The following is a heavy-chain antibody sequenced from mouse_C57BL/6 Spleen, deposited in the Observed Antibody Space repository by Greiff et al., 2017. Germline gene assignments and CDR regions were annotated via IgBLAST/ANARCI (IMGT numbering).Heavy chain of an antibody. D-gene: IGHD1-1*01. V-gene: IGHV1-80*01. CDR1: GYAFSSYW. CDR2: IYPGDGDT. CDR3: ARDYGYYCDY. J-gene: IGHJ2*01. Sequence: VQLQQSGAELVKPGASVKISCKASGYAFSSYWMNWVKRRPGKGLVWIGQIYPGDGDTNYNGKFKGKATLTADKSSSTAYMQLSSLTSEDSAVDFCARDYGYYCDYWGQGTTLTGSS.